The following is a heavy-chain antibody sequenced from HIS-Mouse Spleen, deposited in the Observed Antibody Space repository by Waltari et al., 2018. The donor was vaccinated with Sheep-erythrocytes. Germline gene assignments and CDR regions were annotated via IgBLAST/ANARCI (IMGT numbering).Heavy chain of an antibody. CDR3: ARGAFDI. CDR1: GFTFSSYA. J-gene: IGHJ3*02. CDR2: ISYDGSNK. V-gene: IGHV3-30-3*01. Sequence: QVQLVESGGGVVQPGRSLRLSCAASGFTFSSYAMHWVRQAPGKGLEWVAVISYDGSNKDYADSVKGRFTISRDNSKNTLYLQMNSLRAEDTAVYYCARGAFDIWGQGTMVTVSS.